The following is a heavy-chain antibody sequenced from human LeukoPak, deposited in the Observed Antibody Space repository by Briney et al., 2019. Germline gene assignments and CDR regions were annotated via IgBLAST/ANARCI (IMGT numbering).Heavy chain of an antibody. CDR3: SKDLTSDFGGDLDP. D-gene: IGHD3-10*01. V-gene: IGHV3-7*01. CDR1: GFTFSSYW. CDR2: IKQDGSEK. J-gene: IGHJ5*02. Sequence: GGSLRLSCAASGFTFSSYWMLWVRQAPGKGLEWVASIKQDGSEKYYVDSMKGRFTISRDNSKSTVYLQMNSLRVEDAAVYYCSKDLTSDFGGDLDPWGQGTLVTVSS.